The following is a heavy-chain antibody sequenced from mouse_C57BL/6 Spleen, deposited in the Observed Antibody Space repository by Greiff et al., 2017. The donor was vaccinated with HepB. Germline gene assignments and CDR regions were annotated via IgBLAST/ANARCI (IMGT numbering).Heavy chain of an antibody. J-gene: IGHJ3*01. D-gene: IGHD2-4*01. CDR1: GFTFSSYA. CDR2: ISDGGSYT. V-gene: IGHV5-4*01. Sequence: EVQGVESGGGLVKPGGSLKLSCAASGFTFSSYAMSWVRQTPEKRLEWVATISDGGSYTYYPDNVKGRFTISRDNAKNNLYLQMSHLKSEDTAMYYCARDRDDYDGGFAYWGQGTLVTVSA. CDR3: ARDRDDYDGGFAY.